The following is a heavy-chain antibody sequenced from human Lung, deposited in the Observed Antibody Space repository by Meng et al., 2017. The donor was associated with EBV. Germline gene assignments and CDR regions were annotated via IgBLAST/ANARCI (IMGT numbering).Heavy chain of an antibody. CDR3: ARLRLVWMFDY. V-gene: IGHV4-31*03. CDR1: GGSISSCGYY. D-gene: IGHD6-19*01. CDR2: MNYRGST. Sequence: QLHLQESGPGLVKPSQSLYLTCTVSGGSISSCGYYWSWIRQHPGKGLEWIGYMNYRGSTFDNPSLKSRVTISVDTSKNQFSLKLSSVTAADTAVYYCARLRLVWMFDYWGQGALVTVSS. J-gene: IGHJ4*02.